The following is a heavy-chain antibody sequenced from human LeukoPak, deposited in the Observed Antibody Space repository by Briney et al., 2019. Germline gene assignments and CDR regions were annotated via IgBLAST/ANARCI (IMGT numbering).Heavy chain of an antibody. V-gene: IGHV3-7*01. J-gene: IGHJ4*02. D-gene: IGHD6-19*01. CDR3: AGSGWQVYLDY. CDR1: GFTFTTFW. Sequence: PGGSLRLSCAASGFTFTTFWMSWVRQAPGKGLEWVANIKQDGSERYYVDSAKGRFTISRDNAKNSLYLQMNSLRAEDTGVYYCAGSGWQVYLDYWGRGALVTVSS. CDR2: IKQDGSER.